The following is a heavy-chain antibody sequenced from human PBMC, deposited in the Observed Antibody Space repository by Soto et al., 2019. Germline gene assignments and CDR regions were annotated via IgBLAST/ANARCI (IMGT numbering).Heavy chain of an antibody. Sequence: GGSMRLSCAASGFTFSSYAMSWVRQAPGKGLEWVSAISGSGGSTYYADSVKGRFTISRDNSKNTLYLQMNSLRAEDTAVYYCAKRTPDYYDSSGYDYWGQGTLVTVSS. CDR1: GFTFSSYA. V-gene: IGHV3-23*01. D-gene: IGHD3-22*01. CDR2: ISGSGGST. J-gene: IGHJ4*02. CDR3: AKRTPDYYDSSGYDY.